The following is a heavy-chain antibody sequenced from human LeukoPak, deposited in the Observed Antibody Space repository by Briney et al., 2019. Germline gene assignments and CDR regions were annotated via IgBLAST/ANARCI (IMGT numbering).Heavy chain of an antibody. J-gene: IGHJ3*02. V-gene: IGHV4-38-2*02. CDR2: IYHTGST. D-gene: IGHD3-10*01. CDR3: ARQKITRYGSGTYGAFDI. CDR1: TYSISSGYY. Sequence: ETLSLTCTVSTYSISSGYYWGWIRQPPGKGLEWIGSIYHTGSTYYNPSLKSRVTISVDTSKNQFSLKLSSVTAADTAVYYCARQKITRYGSGTYGAFDIWGQGTMVTVSS.